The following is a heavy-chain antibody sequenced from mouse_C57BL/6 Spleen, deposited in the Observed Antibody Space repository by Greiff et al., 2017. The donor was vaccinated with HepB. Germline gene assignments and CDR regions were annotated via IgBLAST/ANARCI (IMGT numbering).Heavy chain of an antibody. D-gene: IGHD2-3*01. V-gene: IGHV5-9-1*02. CDR1: GFTFSSYA. CDR3: TREDYDGYYAMDY. J-gene: IGHJ4*01. CDR2: ISSGGDYI. Sequence: DVKLQESGEGLVKPGGSLKLSCAASGFTFSSYAMSWVRQTPEKRLEWVAYISSGGDYIYYADTVKGRFTISRDNARNTLYLQMSSLKSEDTAMYYCTREDYDGYYAMDYWGQGTSVTVSS.